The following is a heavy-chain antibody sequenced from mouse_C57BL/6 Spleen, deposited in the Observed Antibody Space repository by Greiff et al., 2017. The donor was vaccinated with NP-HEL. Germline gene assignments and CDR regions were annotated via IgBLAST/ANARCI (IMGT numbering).Heavy chain of an antibody. CDR2: INPTNGGT. J-gene: IGHJ3*01. CDR1: GSTFTDYY. D-gene: IGHD4-1*01. CDR3: ASWALAWFAY. Sequence: EVQLQHSGPELVKPGASVKISCKASGSTFTDYYMNWVKQSPGKSLEWIGDINPTNGGTSYTQKFQGKAPLTVDKSSSTAYMELRSLTSEDSAVYYCASWALAWFAYWGQGTLVTVSA. V-gene: IGHV1-26*01.